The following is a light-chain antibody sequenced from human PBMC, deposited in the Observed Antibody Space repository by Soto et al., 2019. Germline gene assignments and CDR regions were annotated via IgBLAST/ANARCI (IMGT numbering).Light chain of an antibody. V-gene: IGKV3-15*01. CDR1: QSVSSF. CDR2: GAS. J-gene: IGKJ1*01. Sequence: EKVMTQSPATLSMSPGERATLSCRASQSVSSFLAWYQQKPGQAPRLLIYGASTRATGIPARFSGSGSGTEFTLTISSLQSEDFAVYYCQQYSNWPSWTFGQGTKVAVK. CDR3: QQYSNWPSWT.